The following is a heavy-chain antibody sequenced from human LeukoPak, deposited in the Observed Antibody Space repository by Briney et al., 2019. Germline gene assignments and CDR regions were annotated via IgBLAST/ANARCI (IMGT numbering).Heavy chain of an antibody. CDR2: INHSGST. V-gene: IGHV4-34*01. CDR1: GGSFSGYY. J-gene: IGHJ4*02. Sequence: SSETLSLTCAVYGGSFSGYYWSWIRQPPGKGLEWIGEINHSGSTNYNPSLKSRVTISVDTSKNQFSLKLSSVTAADTAVYYCARGVYCTNGVCYETFDYWGQGTLVTVSS. D-gene: IGHD2-8*01. CDR3: ARGVYCTNGVCYETFDY.